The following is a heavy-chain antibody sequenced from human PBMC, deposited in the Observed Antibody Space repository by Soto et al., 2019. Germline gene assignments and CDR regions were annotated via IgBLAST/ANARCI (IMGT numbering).Heavy chain of an antibody. Sequence: NPSETLSLTCTVSGGSISSGDYYWSWIRQPPGKGLEWIGYIYYSGSTYYNPSLKSRVTISVDTSKNQFSLKLSSVTAADTAVYYCARDTRFDDYVWGSYRYPAYFDYWGQGTLVTVSS. CDR1: GGSISSGDYY. D-gene: IGHD3-16*02. CDR2: IYYSGST. V-gene: IGHV4-30-4*01. J-gene: IGHJ4*02. CDR3: ARDTRFDDYVWGSYRYPAYFDY.